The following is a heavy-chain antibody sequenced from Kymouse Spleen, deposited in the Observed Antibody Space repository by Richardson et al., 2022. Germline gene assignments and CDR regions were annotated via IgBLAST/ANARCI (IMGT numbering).Heavy chain of an antibody. CDR2: TRNKANSYTT. CDR1: GFTFSDHY. D-gene: IGHD6-19*01. V-gene: IGHV3-72*01. Sequence: EVQLVESGGGLVQPGGSLRLSCAASGFTFSDHYMDWVRQAPGKGLEWVGRTRNKANSYTTEYAASVKGRFTISRDDSKNSLYLQMNSLKTEDTAVYYCARDGAVAGKNYYYGMDVWGQGTTVTVSS. J-gene: IGHJ6*02. CDR3: ARDGAVAGKNYYYGMDV.